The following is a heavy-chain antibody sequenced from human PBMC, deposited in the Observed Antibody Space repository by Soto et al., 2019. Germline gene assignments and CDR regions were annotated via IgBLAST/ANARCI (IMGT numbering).Heavy chain of an antibody. J-gene: IGHJ6*02. CDR3: ARALTYYDFWSGYHPGMDV. Sequence: SETLSLTCTVSCGSISSYYWSWIRQPPGKGLEWIGYIYYSGSTNYNPSLKSRVTISVDTSKNQFSLKLSSVTAADTAVYYCARALTYYDFWSGYHPGMDVWGQGTTVTVSS. D-gene: IGHD3-3*01. CDR2: IYYSGST. CDR1: CGSISSYY. V-gene: IGHV4-59*01.